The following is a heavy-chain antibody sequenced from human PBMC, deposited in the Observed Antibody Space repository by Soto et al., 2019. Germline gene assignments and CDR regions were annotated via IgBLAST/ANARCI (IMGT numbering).Heavy chain of an antibody. CDR1: GGSFSGYY. J-gene: IGHJ3*02. CDR3: ARVSRWLVLEAFDI. D-gene: IGHD6-19*01. CDR2: INHSGST. Sequence: QVQLQQWGAGLLKPSETLSLTCAVYGGSFSGYYWSWIRQPPGKGLEWIGEINHSGSTNYNPSLKSRVTISVDTSKNQFSLKLSSVTAADTAVYYCARVSRWLVLEAFDIWGQGTMVTVSS. V-gene: IGHV4-34*01.